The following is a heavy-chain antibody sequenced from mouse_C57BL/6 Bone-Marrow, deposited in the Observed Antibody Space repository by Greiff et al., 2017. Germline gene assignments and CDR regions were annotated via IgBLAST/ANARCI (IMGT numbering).Heavy chain of an antibody. CDR2: ISDGGSYT. Sequence: EVQGVESGGGLVKPGGSLKLSCAASGFTFSSSAMSWVRQTPEKRLEWVATISDGGSYTYYPDNVKGRFTISRDNAKNNLYLQMGHLKAEDTAMCYCARGGSTMNDYWGQGATLTVSS. CDR1: GFTFSSSA. J-gene: IGHJ2*01. CDR3: ARGGSTMNDY. D-gene: IGHD2-4*01. V-gene: IGHV5-4*01.